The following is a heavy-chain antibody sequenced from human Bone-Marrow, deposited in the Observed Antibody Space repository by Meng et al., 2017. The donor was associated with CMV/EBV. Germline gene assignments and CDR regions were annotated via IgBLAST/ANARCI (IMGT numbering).Heavy chain of an antibody. Sequence: SETLSLTCTLSGGSISSSSYYWGWIRQPPGKGLEWIGSIYYSGSTYYNPTLKSRVTISVDTSKNQFSLTLSSVTAADTAVYHCARPLTGQYNWFDPWGQGTLVTVSS. J-gene: IGHJ5*02. CDR1: GGSISSSSYY. V-gene: IGHV4-39*01. CDR2: IYYSGST. D-gene: IGHD1-20*01. CDR3: ARPLTGQYNWFDP.